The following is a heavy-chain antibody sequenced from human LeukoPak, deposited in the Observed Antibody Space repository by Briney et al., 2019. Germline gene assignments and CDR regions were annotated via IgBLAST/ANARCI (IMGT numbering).Heavy chain of an antibody. CDR1: GFTFSSYW. J-gene: IGHJ6*03. Sequence: GGSLRLSCAASGFTFSSYWMSWVRQAPGKGLGWVANIKQDGSEKYYVDSVKGRFTISRDNAKNSLYLQMNSLRAEVTAVYYCAREGPNYYDSSGYHYYYYYMDVWGKGTTVTVSS. D-gene: IGHD3-22*01. CDR2: IKQDGSEK. CDR3: AREGPNYYDSSGYHYYYYYMDV. V-gene: IGHV3-7*01.